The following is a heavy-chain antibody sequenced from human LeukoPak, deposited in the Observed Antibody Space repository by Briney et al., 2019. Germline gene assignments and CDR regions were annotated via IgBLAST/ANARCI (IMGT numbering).Heavy chain of an antibody. CDR1: GDSISSGDYY. V-gene: IGHV4-30-4*01. D-gene: IGHD4-17*01. Sequence: KPSQTLSLTCTVSGDSISSGDYYWSWIRQPPGKGLEWIGYIFYSGSTYYNPSLKSRVTISVDTSKNQFSLKLSSVTAADTAVYYCARGWSVTMLFYDYWGQGTLVTVSS. J-gene: IGHJ4*02. CDR3: ARGWSVTMLFYDY. CDR2: IFYSGST.